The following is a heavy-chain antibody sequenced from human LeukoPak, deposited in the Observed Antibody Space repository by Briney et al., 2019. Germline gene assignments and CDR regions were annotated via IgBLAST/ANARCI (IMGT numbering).Heavy chain of an antibody. CDR1: GGTFSSYT. J-gene: IGHJ6*02. CDR2: IIPILGIA. D-gene: IGHD3-22*01. Sequence: SVKVSCKASGGTFSSYTISWVRQAPGQGLEWMGRIIPILGIANYAQKFQGRVTITADKSTSTAYMELSSLRSEDTAVYYCARVGVDSSGYYRPNHYYYGMDVWGQGTTVTVSS. V-gene: IGHV1-69*02. CDR3: ARVGVDSSGYYRPNHYYYGMDV.